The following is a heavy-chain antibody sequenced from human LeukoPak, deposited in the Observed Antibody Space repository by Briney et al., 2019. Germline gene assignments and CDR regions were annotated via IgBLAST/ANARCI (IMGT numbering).Heavy chain of an antibody. CDR3: ARLLLWFGESYFDY. CDR2: INHSGST. Sequence: SETLSLTCTVSGGSISSGGYYWSWIRQPPGKGLEWIGEINHSGSTNYNPSLKSRVTISVDTSKNQFSLKLSSVTAADTAVYYCARLLLWFGESYFDYWGQGTLVTVSS. V-gene: IGHV4-39*07. D-gene: IGHD3-10*01. J-gene: IGHJ4*02. CDR1: GGSISSGGYY.